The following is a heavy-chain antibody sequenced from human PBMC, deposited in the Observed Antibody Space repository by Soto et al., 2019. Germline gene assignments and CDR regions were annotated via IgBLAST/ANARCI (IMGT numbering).Heavy chain of an antibody. CDR1: GGSISSGDYY. D-gene: IGHD3-9*01. J-gene: IGHJ6*02. Sequence: SETLSLTCTVSGGSISSGDYYWSWIRQPPGKGLDWIGYIYYSGSTYYNPSLKSRVSISVDTSKNQFSLKLSAVTAADTAVYYCVRQKGLFDWSSHVTGPGGMDVGGQGTSVTVSS. CDR3: VRQKGLFDWSSHVTGPGGMDV. CDR2: IYYSGST. V-gene: IGHV4-30-4*01.